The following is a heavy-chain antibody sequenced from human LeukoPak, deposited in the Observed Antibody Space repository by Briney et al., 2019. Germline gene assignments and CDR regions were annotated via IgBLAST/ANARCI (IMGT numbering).Heavy chain of an antibody. J-gene: IGHJ5*02. D-gene: IGHD3-22*01. CDR2: IYYSGST. Sequence: PSETLSLTCTVPGGSISSSSYYWGWIRQPPGKGLEWIGTIYYSGSTFYNPSLKSRVTISVDASKSQFSPKLSSVTAADTAVYYCARGRRDYYDSSRWFDPWGQGTLVTVSS. V-gene: IGHV4-39*07. CDR3: ARGRRDYYDSSRWFDP. CDR1: GGSISSSSYY.